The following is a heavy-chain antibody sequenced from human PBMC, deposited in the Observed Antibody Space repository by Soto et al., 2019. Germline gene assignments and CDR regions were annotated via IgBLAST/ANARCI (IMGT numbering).Heavy chain of an antibody. V-gene: IGHV1-18*01. Sequence: ASVKVSCKASGYTFTSYGISWVRQAPGQGLDWMGWISAYNGNTNYAQKLQCRVTMTTDTSTSTAYIELRSMRSDDTAVYYCARGESSNGYCGGDSCLRGFEPWGQGKLVTVS. CDR2: ISAYNGNT. CDR3: ARGESSNGYCGGDSCLRGFEP. D-gene: IGHD2-15*01. CDR1: GYTFTSYG. J-gene: IGHJ5*02.